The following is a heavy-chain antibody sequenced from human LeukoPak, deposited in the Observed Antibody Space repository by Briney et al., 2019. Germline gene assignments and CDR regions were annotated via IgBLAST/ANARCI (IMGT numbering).Heavy chain of an antibody. CDR1: GYTFTSYG. D-gene: IGHD2-2*01. V-gene: IGHV1-18*01. CDR2: ISAYNGNT. J-gene: IGHJ3*02. CDR3: ARVVYCSSPSSFNVFDI. Sequence: ASGKVSCKASGYTFTSYGISWVRQAPGQGLEWMGWISAYNGNTNYAQKLQGRVTMTTDTSTSTAYMELRSLRSDDTAVYYCARVVYCSSPSSFNVFDIGGKGTLAPVSS.